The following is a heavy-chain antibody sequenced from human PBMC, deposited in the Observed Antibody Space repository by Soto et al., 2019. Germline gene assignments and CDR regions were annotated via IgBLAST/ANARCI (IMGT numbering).Heavy chain of an antibody. CDR3: ARATHTGYSSSWTDFDY. J-gene: IGHJ4*02. CDR2: IYHSGST. D-gene: IGHD6-13*01. Sequence: SETLSLTCAVSGGSISSGGYSWSWIRQPPGKGLEWIGYIYHSGSTYYNPSLKSRVTISVDRSKNQFSLKLSSVTAADTAVYYCARATHTGYSSSWTDFDYWGQGTLVTVSS. CDR1: GGSISSGGYS. V-gene: IGHV4-30-2*01.